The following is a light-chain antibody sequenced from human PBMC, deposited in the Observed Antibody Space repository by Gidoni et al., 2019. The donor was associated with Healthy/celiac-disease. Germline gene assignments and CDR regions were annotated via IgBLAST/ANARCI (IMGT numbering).Light chain of an antibody. V-gene: IGKV1-5*03. CDR3: QQFSNYPLT. CDR2: KAS. CDR1: QSISIW. Sequence: DIQMTHSPSTLSASVGDSVTITCRASQSISIWLAWYQQKPGKAPKLLISKASTLESGVPSRFSGSGSGTEFTLTVSSLQPDDFATYYCQQFSNYPLTFGGXTHLEIK. J-gene: IGKJ4*01.